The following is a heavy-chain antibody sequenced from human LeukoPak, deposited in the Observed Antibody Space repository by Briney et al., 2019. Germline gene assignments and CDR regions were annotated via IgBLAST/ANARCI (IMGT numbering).Heavy chain of an antibody. CDR2: ISSSGSII. V-gene: IGHV3-11*01. Sequence: GGSLRLSCAASGFTFSDYYMSWIRQAPGKGLEWVSYISSSGSIIHYADSVKGRFTISRDNAKNSLYLQMNSLRAEDTAVHYCARMGVSGRAPVDYWGQGTLVIVSS. CDR1: GFTFSDYY. J-gene: IGHJ4*02. CDR3: ARMGVSGRAPVDY. D-gene: IGHD3-10*01.